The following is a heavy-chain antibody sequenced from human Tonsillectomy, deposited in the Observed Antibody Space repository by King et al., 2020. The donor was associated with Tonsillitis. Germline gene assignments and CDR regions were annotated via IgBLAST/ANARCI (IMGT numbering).Heavy chain of an antibody. CDR2: IKQDGSEK. CDR3: AGDPAWRGGRCYSGYYYYYYGMDV. D-gene: IGHD2-15*01. J-gene: IGHJ6*02. V-gene: IGHV3-7*03. CDR1: GFTFSSYW. Sequence: VQLVESGGGLVQPGGSLRLSCAASGFTFSSYWMSWVRQAPGKGLEWVANIKQDGSEKYYVDSVKGRFTISRDNAKNSLYLQMNSLRAEDTAVYYCAGDPAWRGGRCYSGYYYYYYGMDVWGPGTTFTVSS.